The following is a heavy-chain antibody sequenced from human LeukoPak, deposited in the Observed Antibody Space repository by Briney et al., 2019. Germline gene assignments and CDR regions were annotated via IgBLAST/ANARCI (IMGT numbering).Heavy chain of an antibody. CDR1: GGTISSYY. D-gene: IGHD6-19*01. Sequence: SETLSLTCTVSGGTISSYYWNWIPQPPGKGLESIGYIHYSGSTKYNPSLKSRVTISVDTSKNQFSLKLSSVTAADTAVYYCARWYSSGWAFDYWGQGTLVTVSS. V-gene: IGHV4-59*08. CDR2: IHYSGST. CDR3: ARWYSSGWAFDY. J-gene: IGHJ4*02.